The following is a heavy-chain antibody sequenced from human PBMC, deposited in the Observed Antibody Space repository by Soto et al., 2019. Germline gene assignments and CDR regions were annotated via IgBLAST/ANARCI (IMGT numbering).Heavy chain of an antibody. J-gene: IGHJ6*02. D-gene: IGHD2-15*01. Sequence: GGSLRLSCAASGFTFSSYAMHWVRQAPGKGLEWVAVISYDGSNKYYADSVKGRFTISRDNSKNTLYLQMNSLRAEDTAVYYCARDRRSWSYPYSTSYGMDVCGQGTTVPVS. CDR2: ISYDGSNK. CDR3: ARDRRSWSYPYSTSYGMDV. V-gene: IGHV3-30-3*01. CDR1: GFTFSSYA.